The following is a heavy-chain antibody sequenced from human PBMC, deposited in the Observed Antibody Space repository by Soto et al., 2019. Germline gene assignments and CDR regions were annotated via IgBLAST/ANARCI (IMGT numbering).Heavy chain of an antibody. CDR3: ARPAASVIFYSGMAV. V-gene: IGHV3-30*01. CDR2: VSFDGSKE. D-gene: IGHD2-21*01. CDR1: GFTFSDPA. Sequence: GGSVRLSCAASGFTFSDPAMRWPRQASGKWLEWVAIVSFDGSKEHHAHPVQGLFPISRDNTEITLYRQLNSLRADDTAVYYCARPAASVIFYSGMAVGGKGTRVT. J-gene: IGHJ6*04.